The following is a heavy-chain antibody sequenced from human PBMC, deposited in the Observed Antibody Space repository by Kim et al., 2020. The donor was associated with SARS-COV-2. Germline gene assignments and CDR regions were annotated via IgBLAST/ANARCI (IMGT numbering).Heavy chain of an antibody. J-gene: IGHJ6*02. D-gene: IGHD4-17*01. CDR3: ARDAGYGDYRLFYYYGMYV. V-gene: IGHV1-18*01. CDR1: GYTFTSYG. CDR2: ISAYNGNT. Sequence: ASVKVSCKASGYTFTSYGISWVRQAPGQGLEWMGWISAYNGNTNYAQKLQGRVTMTTDTSTSTAYMELRSLRSDDTAVYYCARDAGYGDYRLFYYYGMYVWGQGTTVTVSS.